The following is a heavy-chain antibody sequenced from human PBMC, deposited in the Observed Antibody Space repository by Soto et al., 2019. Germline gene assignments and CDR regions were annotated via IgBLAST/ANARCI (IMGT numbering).Heavy chain of an antibody. D-gene: IGHD1-26*01. Sequence: PSETLSLTCTVSGGSISSSSYYWGWIRQPPGKGLEWIGSIYYSGSTYYNPSLKSRVTISVDTSKNQFSLQLNSVTPEDTAVYYCAREFGSYYDGAFDYWGQGTLVTVSS. CDR3: AREFGSYYDGAFDY. CDR1: GGSISSSSYY. J-gene: IGHJ4*02. CDR2: IYYSGST. V-gene: IGHV4-39*02.